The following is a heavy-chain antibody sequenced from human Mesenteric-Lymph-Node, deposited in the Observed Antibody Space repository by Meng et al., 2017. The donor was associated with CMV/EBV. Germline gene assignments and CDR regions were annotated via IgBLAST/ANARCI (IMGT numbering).Heavy chain of an antibody. Sequence: VYGGCLSGVYCSWSRQPPGKGMERISQINHGGSTNYSQSHKSRVTISVDTSKKQFSLKLSSVTAADTALYYCARGIGGWFDPWGQGTLVTVSS. CDR3: ARGIGGWFDP. D-gene: IGHD3-16*01. CDR1: GGCLSGVY. J-gene: IGHJ5*02. CDR2: INHGGST. V-gene: IGHV4-34*01.